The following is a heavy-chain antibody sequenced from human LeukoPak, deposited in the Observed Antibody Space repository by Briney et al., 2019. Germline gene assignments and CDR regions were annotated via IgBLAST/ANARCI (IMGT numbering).Heavy chain of an antibody. Sequence: ASVKVSCKASAYTFTNYYLHWVRQPPGQGLEWMGIINPSGGSTSYAQKFQGRVTITRDTSTSTVYMELSSLRSEDTAVYYCAREGGSGQLLWGQGSMVTVSS. CDR1: AYTFTNYY. CDR2: INPSGGST. CDR3: AREGGSGQLL. V-gene: IGHV1-46*01. D-gene: IGHD2-15*01. J-gene: IGHJ4*03.